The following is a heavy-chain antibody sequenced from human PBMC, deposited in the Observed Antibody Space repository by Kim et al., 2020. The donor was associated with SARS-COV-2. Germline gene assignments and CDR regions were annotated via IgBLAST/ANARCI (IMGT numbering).Heavy chain of an antibody. D-gene: IGHD3-16*01. CDR3: ASLSTGYVWDKFDY. CDR2: ISGGGSST. Sequence: GGSLRLSCVASGFTFSSYGMHWVRQAPGKGLVWVSRISGGGSSTNYADSVKGRFTISRDNARNTLYLQMNSLRAEDTAVYYCASLSTGYVWDKFDYWGQGTLVTVSS. J-gene: IGHJ4*02. V-gene: IGHV3-74*01. CDR1: GFTFSSYG.